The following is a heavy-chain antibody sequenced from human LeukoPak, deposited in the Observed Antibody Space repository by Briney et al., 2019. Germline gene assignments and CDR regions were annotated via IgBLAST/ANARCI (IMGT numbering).Heavy chain of an antibody. V-gene: IGHV4-59*01. CDR2: IYYSGST. CDR1: GGSISSYY. Sequence: PSETLSLTCTVSGGSISSYYWSWIRQPPGKGLEWIGYIYYSGSTNYNPSLKSRVTISVDTSKNQFSLKLSSVTAADTAVYYCARVHYDYVWGSYRYYYYMDVWGKGTTVTISS. J-gene: IGHJ6*03. D-gene: IGHD3-16*02. CDR3: ARVHYDYVWGSYRYYYYMDV.